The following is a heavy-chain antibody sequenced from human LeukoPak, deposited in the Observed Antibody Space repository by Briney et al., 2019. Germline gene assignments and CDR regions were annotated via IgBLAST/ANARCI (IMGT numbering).Heavy chain of an antibody. V-gene: IGHV4-30-4*08. CDR2: IYYSGST. J-gene: IGHJ5*02. CDR3: ARVSVELSNWFDP. CDR1: GGSISSGDYY. Sequence: PSQTLSLTCTVSGGSISSGDYYWSWIRQPPGKGLEWIGYIYYSGSTYYNPSLKSRVTISVDTSKNQFSPKLSSVTAADTAVYYCARVSVELSNWFDPWGQGTLVTVSS. D-gene: IGHD4-23*01.